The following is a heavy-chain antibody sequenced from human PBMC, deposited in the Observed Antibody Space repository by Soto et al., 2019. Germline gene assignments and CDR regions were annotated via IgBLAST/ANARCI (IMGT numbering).Heavy chain of an antibody. V-gene: IGHV3-23*01. CDR3: AKARCSTTNCYVPDY. J-gene: IGHJ4*02. CDR1: GFTFSNYD. Sequence: GGSLRLSCAASGFTFSNYDMSWVRQAPGKGLEWVSVISGSGGSPSYADSVQGRFSISRDNPKNTLYLQMNSLRGEDTAMYYCAKARCSTTNCYVPDYWGQGTLVTVSS. D-gene: IGHD2-2*01. CDR2: ISGSGGSP.